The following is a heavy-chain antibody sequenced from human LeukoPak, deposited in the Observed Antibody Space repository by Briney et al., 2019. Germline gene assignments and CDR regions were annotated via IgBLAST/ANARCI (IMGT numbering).Heavy chain of an antibody. J-gene: IGHJ4*02. CDR2: ITSGGTTI. D-gene: IGHD1-26*01. CDR3: AKDLSRWELLHLFDY. Sequence: PGGSLRLSCAASGFTFSSYEMNWVRQAPGKGLEWVSFITSGGTTIYYADSVKGRFTISRDNSKNTLYLQMNSLRAEDTAVYYCAKDLSRWELLHLFDYWGQGTLVTVSS. V-gene: IGHV3-48*03. CDR1: GFTFSSYE.